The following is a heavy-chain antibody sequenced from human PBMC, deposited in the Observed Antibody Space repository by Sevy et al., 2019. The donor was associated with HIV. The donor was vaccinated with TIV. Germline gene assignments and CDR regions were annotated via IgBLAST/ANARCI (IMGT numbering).Heavy chain of an antibody. CDR2: ISSTGKTI. V-gene: IGHV3-11*04. J-gene: IGHJ4*02. D-gene: IGHD3-22*01. CDR3: ARGSWPSVVVADDY. CDR1: GFTFSDYY. Sequence: GECLRLSCAASGFTFSDYYMTCIRQAPGKGLEWISYISSTGKTIYYADSVKGRFTVSRDNPRKLLYVQMNSLRVEHTAVYYCARGSWPSVVVADDYWGQGTSVCVSS.